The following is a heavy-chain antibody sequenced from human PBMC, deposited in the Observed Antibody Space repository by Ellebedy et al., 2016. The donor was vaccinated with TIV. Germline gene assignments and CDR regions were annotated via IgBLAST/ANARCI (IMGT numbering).Heavy chain of an antibody. CDR3: AAYDIFTGYYLPYYGMDV. CDR2: IVVGSDNT. CDR1: GFSFSSPV. Sequence: AASVKVSCKASGFSFSSPVVQWVRQARGQRREWIGWIVVGSDNTNYAQKFQERVTITRDMSTNTAYMELSGLRSEDTAIYYCAAYDIFTGYYLPYYGMDVWGQGTTVTVSS. D-gene: IGHD3-9*01. V-gene: IGHV1-58*01. J-gene: IGHJ6*02.